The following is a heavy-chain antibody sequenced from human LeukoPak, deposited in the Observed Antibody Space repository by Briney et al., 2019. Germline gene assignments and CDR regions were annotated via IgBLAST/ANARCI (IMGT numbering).Heavy chain of an antibody. J-gene: IGHJ6*03. CDR1: GGSISSYY. D-gene: IGHD2-2*01. V-gene: IGHV4-59*08. Sequence: SETLSLTCTVSGGSISSYYWSWIRQPPGKGLEWIGYIYYSGSTNYNRSLKSRVTISVDTSKNQFSLKLSSVTAADTAVYYCARHGNLVVPANYYYMDVWGKGTTVTVSS. CDR3: ARHGNLVVPANYYYMDV. CDR2: IYYSGST.